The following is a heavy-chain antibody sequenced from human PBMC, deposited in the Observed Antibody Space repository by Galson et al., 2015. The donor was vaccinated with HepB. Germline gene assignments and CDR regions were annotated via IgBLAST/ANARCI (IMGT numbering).Heavy chain of an antibody. CDR3: VRETRLDGYVGY. Sequence: SLRLSCAASGFTFSSYAMHWVRQAPGKGLEWVAFISYDGSIKSYADSVKGRFTISRDNSKNTLFLQMNSLRAEDTAVYYCVRETRLDGYVGYWGQGTLVTVSS. CDR2: ISYDGSIK. CDR1: GFTFSSYA. J-gene: IGHJ4*02. V-gene: IGHV3-30-3*01. D-gene: IGHD5-24*01.